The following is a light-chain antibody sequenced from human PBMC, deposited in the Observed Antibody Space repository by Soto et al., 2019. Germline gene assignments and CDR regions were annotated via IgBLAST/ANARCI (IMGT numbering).Light chain of an antibody. CDR3: QQYNDWPLT. J-gene: IGKJ1*01. CDR2: GAF. V-gene: IGKV3-15*01. CDR1: QSVSSN. Sequence: EIVITQSPVTLSLSPGERATLSCRASQSVSSNLAWYQQKPGQAPSLLIYGAFTRATGIPARLSGTGSGTEFTLTISSLQSEDFALYYCQQYNDWPLTFGQGTKVDIK.